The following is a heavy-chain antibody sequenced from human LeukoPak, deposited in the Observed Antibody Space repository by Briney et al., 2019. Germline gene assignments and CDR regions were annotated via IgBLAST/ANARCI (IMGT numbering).Heavy chain of an antibody. Sequence: PSETLSLTCTVSGGSISSGDYYWSWIRQPPGKGLEWIGYIYYSGSTYYNPSLKSRVTISVDTSKNQFSLKLSSVTAADTAVYYCARITKLGILPLTLDYWGQGTLATVSS. CDR2: IYYSGST. CDR3: ARITKLGILPLTLDY. J-gene: IGHJ4*02. CDR1: GGSISSGDYY. D-gene: IGHD7-27*01. V-gene: IGHV4-30-4*08.